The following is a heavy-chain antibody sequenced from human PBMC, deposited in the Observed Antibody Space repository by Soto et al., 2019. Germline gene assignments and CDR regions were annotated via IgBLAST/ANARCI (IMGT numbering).Heavy chain of an antibody. J-gene: IGHJ4*02. CDR3: AKDNYMGEWLVLQRYYFDY. Sequence: EVQLLESGGGLVQPGGSLRLSCAASGFTFSSYAMSWVRQAPGKGLEWVSAISGSGGSTYYADSVKGRFTISRDNSKKTQYLQMNSLRAEDTAVYYCAKDNYMGEWLVLQRYYFDYWGQGTLVTGSS. D-gene: IGHD6-19*01. V-gene: IGHV3-23*01. CDR2: ISGSGGST. CDR1: GFTFSSYA.